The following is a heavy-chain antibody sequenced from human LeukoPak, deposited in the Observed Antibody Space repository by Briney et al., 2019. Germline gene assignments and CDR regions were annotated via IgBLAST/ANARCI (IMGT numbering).Heavy chain of an antibody. CDR1: GFSFSTTD. V-gene: IGHV3-23*01. CDR2: ISGTNVIT. D-gene: IGHD2-2*03. CDR3: AKGGYFSFDM. Sequence: GGSLRLSCAASGFSFSTTDMSWVRQTPGKGLEWVSGISGTNVITYYADPVKGRFTISRDNSKNTLYLQMHSLRAEDTAIYFCAKGGYFSFDMWGQGTKVTVSS. J-gene: IGHJ3*02.